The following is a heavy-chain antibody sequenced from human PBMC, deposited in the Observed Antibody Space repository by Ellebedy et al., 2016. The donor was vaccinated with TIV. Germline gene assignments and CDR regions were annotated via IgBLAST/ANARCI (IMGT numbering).Heavy chain of an antibody. CDR1: GFTFSSYW. CDR2: INSDGSST. J-gene: IGHJ6*02. V-gene: IGHV3-74*01. Sequence: GESLKISCAASGFTFSSYWMHWVRQAPGKGLVWVSRINSDGSSTSYADSVKGRFTISRDNAKNTLYLQMNSLRAEDTAVYYCARAQGRYFADYGMDVWGQGTTVTVSS. CDR3: ARAQGRYFADYGMDV. D-gene: IGHD3-9*01.